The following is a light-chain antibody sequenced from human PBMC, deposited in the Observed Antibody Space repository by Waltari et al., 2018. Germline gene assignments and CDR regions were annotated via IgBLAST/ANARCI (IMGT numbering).Light chain of an antibody. J-gene: IGLJ2*01. V-gene: IGLV2-14*03. CDR2: DVS. Sequence: QSALTQPASVSGSPGQSITIPCPGTRSDIGGYNYVSWYQQLPGRAPKLIIYDVSNRPSGVSNRFSGSKSGNTASLTISGLQGEDEADYYCSSYVSSSTLELFGGGTSLAVL. CDR1: RSDIGGYNY. CDR3: SSYVSSSTLEL.